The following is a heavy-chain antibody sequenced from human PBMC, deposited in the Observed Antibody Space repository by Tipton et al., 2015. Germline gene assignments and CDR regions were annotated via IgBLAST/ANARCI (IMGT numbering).Heavy chain of an antibody. CDR2: INSDGSDT. Sequence: SLRLSCAASGFSSSSYWMEWVRQAPGKGLAWVSRINSDGSDTTYADSVKGRFTISRDNAKNTLYLQMNSLRVEDTAVYYCARDLKHDAFDIWGQGTMVTVSS. CDR3: ARDLKHDAFDI. V-gene: IGHV3-74*03. J-gene: IGHJ3*02. CDR1: GFSSSSYW.